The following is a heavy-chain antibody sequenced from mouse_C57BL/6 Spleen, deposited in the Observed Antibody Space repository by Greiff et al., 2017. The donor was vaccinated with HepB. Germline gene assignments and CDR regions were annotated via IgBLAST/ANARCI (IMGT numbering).Heavy chain of an antibody. V-gene: IGHV1-82*01. CDR3: ARAYRY. CDR1: GYAFSSSR. J-gene: IGHJ2*01. CDR2: IYPGDGDT. Sequence: QVQLQQSGPELVKPGASVKISCKASGYAFSSSRMNWVKQRPGKGLEWIGRIYPGDGDTNYNGKFKGKATLTADKSSSTAYMELSSLTSEDSAVYCCARAYRYWGQGTTLTVSS. D-gene: IGHD2-14*01.